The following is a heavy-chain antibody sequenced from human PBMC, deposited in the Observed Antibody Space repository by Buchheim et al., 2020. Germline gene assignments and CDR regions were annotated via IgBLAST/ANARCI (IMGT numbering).Heavy chain of an antibody. V-gene: IGHV3-15*07. CDR2: IKSNTDGGTT. CDR1: GFTFSNAW. Sequence: EVQLVESGGGLVKPGGSLRLSCAASGFTFSNAWMNWVRQAPGKGLEWVGRIKSNTDGGTTDYAAPVKGRFTISRADSKNTLYLQMNSLKAEDTAVYYCTTATGSGSWRLSQIDYWGQGTL. J-gene: IGHJ4*02. CDR3: TTATGSGSWRLSQIDY. D-gene: IGHD6-13*01.